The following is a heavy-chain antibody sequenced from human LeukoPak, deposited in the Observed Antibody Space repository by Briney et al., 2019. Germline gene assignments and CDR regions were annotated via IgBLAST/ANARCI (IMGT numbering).Heavy chain of an antibody. V-gene: IGHV1-69*01. Sequence: SVKVSCKASGGTFSSYAISWVRQAPGQGLEWMGGIIPIFGTANYAQKFQGRVTITADESTSTAYMELSSLRSEDTAVYYCAANWGRPGDYLDYWGQGTLVTVSS. J-gene: IGHJ4*02. CDR1: GGTFSSYA. CDR3: AANWGRPGDYLDY. D-gene: IGHD7-27*01. CDR2: IIPIFGTA.